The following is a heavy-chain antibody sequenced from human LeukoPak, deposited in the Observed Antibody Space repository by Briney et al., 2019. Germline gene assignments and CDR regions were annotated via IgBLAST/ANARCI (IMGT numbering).Heavy chain of an antibody. CDR3: ARNDILTGPTYFDY. J-gene: IGHJ4*02. Sequence: SETLSLTCTVYGGSISGYYWSLIRQPAGKGLEWIGRIYTSGSTNYNPSLKSRVTMSVDTSKNQFSLKLSSVTAADTAVYYCARNDILTGPTYFDYWGQGTLVTVSS. CDR2: IYTSGST. V-gene: IGHV4-4*07. D-gene: IGHD3-9*01. CDR1: GGSISGYY.